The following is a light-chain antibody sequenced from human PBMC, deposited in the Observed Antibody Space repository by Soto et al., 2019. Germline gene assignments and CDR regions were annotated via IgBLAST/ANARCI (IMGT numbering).Light chain of an antibody. J-gene: IGKJ5*01. CDR3: QQYDSLPPT. V-gene: IGKV1-33*01. Sequence: DIQMTQSPSSVSASVVDIVTTAFQASHDISKYLNWYQQKQGQAPKLLIYDASNLQTGVPTRFSGSASGSDFTFTISSLQPEDIATYYCQQYDSLPPTFGQGTRLEIK. CDR2: DAS. CDR1: HDISKY.